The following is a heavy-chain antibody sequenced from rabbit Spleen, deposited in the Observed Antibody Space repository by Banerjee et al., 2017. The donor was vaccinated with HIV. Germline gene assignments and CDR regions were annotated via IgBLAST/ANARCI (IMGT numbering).Heavy chain of an antibody. V-gene: IGHV1S40*01. J-gene: IGHJ6*01. CDR1: GIDFSGTVY. Sequence: QSLEESGGDLVKPEGSLTLTCAASGIDFSGTVYVCWVRQAPGRGLEWIACIFAGGTDTTYYASWAKDRFTISKTSSTTVTLQMTSLTAADTATYFCARDAGTSFSTYGMDLWGPGPWSPS. CDR2: IFAGGTDTT. CDR3: ARDAGTSFSTYGMDL. D-gene: IGHD8-1*01.